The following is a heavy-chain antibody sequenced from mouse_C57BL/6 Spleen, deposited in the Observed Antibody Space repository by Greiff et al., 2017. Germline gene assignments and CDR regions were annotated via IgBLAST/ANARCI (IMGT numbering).Heavy chain of an antibody. Sequence: QVQLKQPGTELVKPGASVKLSCKASGYTFTSYWMHWVKQRPGQGLEWIGNINPSNGGTNYNEKFKSKATLTVDKSSSTAYMQLSSLTSEDSAVYYCARWVYYDYGWFAYWGQGTLVTVSA. V-gene: IGHV1-53*01. J-gene: IGHJ3*01. D-gene: IGHD2-4*01. CDR2: INPSNGGT. CDR1: GYTFTSYW. CDR3: ARWVYYDYGWFAY.